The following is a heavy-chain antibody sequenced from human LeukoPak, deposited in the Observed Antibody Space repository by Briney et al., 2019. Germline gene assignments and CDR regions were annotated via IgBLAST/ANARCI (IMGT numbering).Heavy chain of an antibody. D-gene: IGHD3-22*01. CDR2: INHSGST. J-gene: IGHJ6*04. CDR3: YRDAYFDA. CDR1: GGSFSGYY. V-gene: IGHV4-34*01. Sequence: SETLSLTCVVYGGSFSGYYWSWIRQPPRKGLEWIGEINHSGSTNYNPSLKSRVTISVDTSKNKYSLKLSSVTAADTAVYYCYRDAYFDAWGKGTTVTVSS.